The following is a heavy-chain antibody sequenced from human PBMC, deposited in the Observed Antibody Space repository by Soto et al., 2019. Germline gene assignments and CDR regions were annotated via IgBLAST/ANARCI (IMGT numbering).Heavy chain of an antibody. D-gene: IGHD3-3*01. CDR3: AKDRLFGVVQNWFDP. CDR2: ISGSGGST. J-gene: IGHJ5*02. CDR1: GFTFSSYA. Sequence: PGGSLRLSCAASGFTFSSYAMSWVRQAPGKGLEWVSAISGSGGSTYYADSVKGRFTISRDNSKNTLYLQMNSLRAEDTAVYYCAKDRLFGVVQNWFDPWGQGTMVTVYS. V-gene: IGHV3-23*01.